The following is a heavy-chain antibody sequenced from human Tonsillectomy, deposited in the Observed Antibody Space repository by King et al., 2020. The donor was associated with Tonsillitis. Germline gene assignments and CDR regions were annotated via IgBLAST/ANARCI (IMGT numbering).Heavy chain of an antibody. J-gene: IGHJ4*02. V-gene: IGHV3-21*01. Sequence: QLVQSGGGLVKPGGSLRLSCAASGFTFSSYSMNWVRQAPGKGLEWVSSISSSSSYIYYADSVKGRFTISRDNAKNSLYLQMSSLRAEDTAVYYCARVGAAYCGGDCYSGWGQGTLVTVSS. CDR3: ARVGAAYCGGDCYSG. CDR1: GFTFSSYS. D-gene: IGHD2-21*02. CDR2: ISSSSSYI.